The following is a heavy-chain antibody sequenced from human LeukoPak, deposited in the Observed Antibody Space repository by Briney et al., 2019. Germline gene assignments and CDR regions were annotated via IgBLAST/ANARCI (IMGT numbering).Heavy chain of an antibody. D-gene: IGHD3-10*01. J-gene: IGHJ6*03. CDR1: GGSISSYY. V-gene: IGHV4-59*01. Sequence: PSETLSLTCTVSGGSISSYYWSWIRQPPGKGLEWIGYIYYSGSTNYNPSLKSRVTISVDTSKNQFSLKLSSVTAADTAVYYCARDSSRGLDSMVRGDEIFYYYYYMDVWGKGTTVTVSS. CDR2: IYYSGST. CDR3: ARDSSRGLDSMVRGDEIFYYYYYMDV.